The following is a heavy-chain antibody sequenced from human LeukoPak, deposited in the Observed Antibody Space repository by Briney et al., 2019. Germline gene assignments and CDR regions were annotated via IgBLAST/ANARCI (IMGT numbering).Heavy chain of an antibody. D-gene: IGHD3-22*01. CDR2: INPSGGST. V-gene: IGHV1-46*01. Sequence: GSVKVSCKASGYTFTSHYMHWVRQAPGQGLEWMGIINPSGGSTSYAQKFQGRVTMTRDTSTSTVYMELRSLRSDDTAVYYCAGSSGYYYFDSWGQGTLVTVSS. CDR3: AGSSGYYYFDS. J-gene: IGHJ4*02. CDR1: GYTFTSHY.